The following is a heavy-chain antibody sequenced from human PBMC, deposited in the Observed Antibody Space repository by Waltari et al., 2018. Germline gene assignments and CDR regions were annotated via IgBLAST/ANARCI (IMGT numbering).Heavy chain of an antibody. CDR3: VRVLGWGWFDP. D-gene: IGHD7-27*01. J-gene: IGHJ5*02. V-gene: IGHV3-48*02. CDR1: GATFSSYD. Sequence: EVQLVESGGGLVQPGGSLRLSCAASGATFSSYDMSWVRQAPRKGLEWVSHITNSGNIYYRDSLKGRFTISRDNAKNSLFLQMNSLSDEDTAVYYCVRVLGWGWFDPWGQGTLVTVSS. CDR2: ITNSGNI.